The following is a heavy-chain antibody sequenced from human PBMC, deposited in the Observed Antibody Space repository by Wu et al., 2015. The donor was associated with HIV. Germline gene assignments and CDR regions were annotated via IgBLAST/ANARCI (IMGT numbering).Heavy chain of an antibody. Sequence: QVQLVQSGAEVKKPGASVKVSCKASGYTFTGYYMHWVRQAPGQGLEWMGWINPNSGGTNYAQKFQGRVTMTRDTSISTAYMELSRLRSDDTAVYYCARDIVVVPAAIPGWFDPWGQGTLVTVSS. J-gene: IGHJ5*02. CDR1: GYTFTGYY. V-gene: IGHV1-2*02. D-gene: IGHD2-2*02. CDR3: ARDIVVVPAAIPGWFDP. CDR2: INPNSGGT.